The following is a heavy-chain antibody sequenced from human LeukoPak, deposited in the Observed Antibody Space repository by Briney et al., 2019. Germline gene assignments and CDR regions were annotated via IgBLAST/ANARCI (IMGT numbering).Heavy chain of an antibody. CDR2: IYYSGST. Sequence: KPSETLSLTCTVSGGSISSYYWSWIRQPPGKGLEWIGNIYYSGSTNYNPSLKSRVTISVDTSRNQFSLKLRTVTAADTAVYYCARAGTAKYYYYGMDVWGQGTTVTVSS. D-gene: IGHD2-21*02. CDR1: GGSISSYY. J-gene: IGHJ6*02. CDR3: ARAGTAKYYYYGMDV. V-gene: IGHV4-59*01.